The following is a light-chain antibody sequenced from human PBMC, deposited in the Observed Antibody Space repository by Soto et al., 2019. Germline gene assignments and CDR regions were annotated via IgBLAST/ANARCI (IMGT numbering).Light chain of an antibody. CDR1: QTISSN. CDR2: GAS. Sequence: EIVMTQSPATLSVSPGERATLSCRASQTISSNLAWYQQKPGQAPRLLIHGASTRATGVPARFSGSGSGTEFTLTISSLQSEDLAVYYCQQYHNWSPQYPFGQGTKLHIK. V-gene: IGKV3-15*01. CDR3: QQYHNWSPQYP. J-gene: IGKJ2*01.